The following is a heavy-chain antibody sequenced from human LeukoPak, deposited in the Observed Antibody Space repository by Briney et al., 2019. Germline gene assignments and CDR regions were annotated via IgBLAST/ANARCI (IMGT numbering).Heavy chain of an antibody. D-gene: IGHD6-13*01. Sequence: PGGSLRLSCAASGFTFSSYAMSWVRQAPGKGLEWVSVISGSGGSTYYADSVKGRFTISRDNSKNTLYLQMNSLRAEDTAVYYCAKGLRHLVIYGMDVWGQGTTVTVSS. V-gene: IGHV3-23*01. CDR3: AKGLRHLVIYGMDV. CDR1: GFTFSSYA. J-gene: IGHJ6*02. CDR2: ISGSGGST.